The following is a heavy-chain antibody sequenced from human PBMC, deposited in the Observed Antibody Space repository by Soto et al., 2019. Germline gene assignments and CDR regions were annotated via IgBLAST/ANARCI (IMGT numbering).Heavy chain of an antibody. CDR1: GFTFSNYA. J-gene: IGHJ6*02. Sequence: EVQLLESGGGLVQPGGSLRLSCAAAGFTFSNYALTWVRQSPGKGLEWVSTFSGSGGSTYYADSVRGRFTISRDNSKNPLFLKINTLRVEDTAIYSWARVCTGPTCPCLAVWAQGTTVPVSS. V-gene: IGHV3-23*01. CDR2: FSGSGGST. CDR3: ARVCTGPTCPCLAV.